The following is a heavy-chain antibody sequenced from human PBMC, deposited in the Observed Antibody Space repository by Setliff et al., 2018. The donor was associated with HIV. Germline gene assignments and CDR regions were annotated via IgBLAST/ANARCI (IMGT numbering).Heavy chain of an antibody. CDR3: SVGAGGGGY. J-gene: IGHJ4*02. CDR2: INGGSGRT. V-gene: IGHV1-3*01. Sequence: ASVKVSCKTSGYTFTSYEINWVRQATGQGLEWMGCINGGSGRTEYSQKFQGRVTITGDTSASTAYMELSSLRSEDTAVYYCSVGAGGGGYWGQGTLVTVSS. D-gene: IGHD3-10*01. CDR1: GYTFTSYE.